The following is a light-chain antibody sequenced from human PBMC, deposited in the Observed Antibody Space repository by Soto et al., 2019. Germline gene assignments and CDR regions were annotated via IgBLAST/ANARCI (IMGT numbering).Light chain of an antibody. V-gene: IGKV3-15*01. Sequence: EIVMTQSPATLSASLGERATLSCRASQSVSSNLAWYQQKPGQAPRLLIYGASTRATGIPARFSGSGSGTEFTITISSRQAQDFAVYYCQQYNNWPPGTFGQGTKVEIK. CDR2: GAS. CDR1: QSVSSN. J-gene: IGKJ1*01. CDR3: QQYNNWPPGT.